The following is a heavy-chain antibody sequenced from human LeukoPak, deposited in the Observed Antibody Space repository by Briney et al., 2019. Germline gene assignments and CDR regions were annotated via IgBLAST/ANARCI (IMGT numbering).Heavy chain of an antibody. D-gene: IGHD3-9*01. Sequence: SQTLSLTCTVSGGSISSGGYYWSWIRQHPGKGLEWIGYIYYSGSTYYNPSLKSRVTISVDTSKNQFSLKLSSVTAADTAVYYCTRAAFTSDYDILTGYKGDWFDPWGQGTLVTVSS. CDR3: TRAAFTSDYDILTGYKGDWFDP. V-gene: IGHV4-31*03. CDR1: GGSISSGGYY. J-gene: IGHJ5*02. CDR2: IYYSGST.